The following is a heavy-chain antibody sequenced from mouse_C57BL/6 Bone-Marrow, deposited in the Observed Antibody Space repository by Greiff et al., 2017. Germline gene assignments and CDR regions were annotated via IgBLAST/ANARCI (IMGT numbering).Heavy chain of an antibody. D-gene: IGHD1-1*01. CDR1: GYTFTSYW. J-gene: IGHJ1*03. V-gene: IGHV1-64*01. CDR2: IHPNSGST. CDR3: ARVHYYGSSYWYCDV. Sequence: VQLQQPGAELVKPGASVKLSCKASGYTFTSYWMHWVKQRPGQGLEWIGMIHPNSGSTNYNEKFKSKATLTVDKSSSTAYMQLSSLTSEDSAVYYCARVHYYGSSYWYCDVWGTGTTVTVSS.